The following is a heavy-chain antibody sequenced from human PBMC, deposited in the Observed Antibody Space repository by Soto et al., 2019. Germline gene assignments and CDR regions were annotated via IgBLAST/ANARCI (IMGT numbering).Heavy chain of an antibody. Sequence: QITLKESGPTLVKGTQTLTRTCTFSGFSLSSRGVGVGWIRQSPGKALEWLAMLYWDADEQFSTSLRSRLTISKGTSKSQVVLTMTNMDPVDTATYYCAHRGLIVSTIGALEYWGQGILVTVSS. D-gene: IGHD5-12*01. CDR1: GFSLSSRGVG. CDR2: LYWDADE. J-gene: IGHJ4*02. V-gene: IGHV2-5*02. CDR3: AHRGLIVSTIGALEY.